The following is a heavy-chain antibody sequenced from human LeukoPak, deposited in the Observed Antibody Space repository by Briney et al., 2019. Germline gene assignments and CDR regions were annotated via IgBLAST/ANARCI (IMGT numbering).Heavy chain of an antibody. Sequence: SETLSLTCTVSGGSISGYYWGWIRQPPGKGLEWIGSIYHSGSTYYNPSLKSRVTISVDTSKNQFSLKLSSVTAADTAVYYCAREEGTWMQLRTGSVWFDPWGQGTLVTVSS. V-gene: IGHV4-38-2*02. D-gene: IGHD5-18*01. CDR3: AREEGTWMQLRTGSVWFDP. CDR1: GGSISGYY. J-gene: IGHJ5*02. CDR2: IYHSGST.